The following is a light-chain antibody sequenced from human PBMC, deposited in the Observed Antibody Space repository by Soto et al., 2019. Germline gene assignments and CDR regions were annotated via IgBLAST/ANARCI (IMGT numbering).Light chain of an antibody. Sequence: DIHMTQSPSTLSASVGDRVTITCRASQSISSWLAWYQQKPGKAPKLLIYKASSLESGVPSRFSGSGSGTEFTLTISSLQPDDFATYYCQQYNSYSPEVTFGQGTKVDIK. CDR2: KAS. V-gene: IGKV1-5*03. J-gene: IGKJ1*01. CDR1: QSISSW. CDR3: QQYNSYSPEVT.